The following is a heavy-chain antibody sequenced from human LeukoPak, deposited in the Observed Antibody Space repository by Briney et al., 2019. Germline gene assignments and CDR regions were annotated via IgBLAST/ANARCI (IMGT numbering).Heavy chain of an antibody. V-gene: IGHV4-39*07. J-gene: IGHJ4*02. CDR2: IYYSGST. CDR3: ARTTPTDCSSTSCFAYYFDY. Sequence: SETLSLTCTVSGGSISSSSYHWGWIRQPPGKGLEWIGSIYYSGSTYYNPSLKSRVTISVDTSKNQFSLKLSSVTAADTAVYYCARTTPTDCSSTSCFAYYFDYWGQGTLVTVSS. D-gene: IGHD2-2*01. CDR1: GGSISSSSYH.